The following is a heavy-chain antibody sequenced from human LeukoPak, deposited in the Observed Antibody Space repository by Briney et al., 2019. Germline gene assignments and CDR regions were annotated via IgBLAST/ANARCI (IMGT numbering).Heavy chain of an antibody. V-gene: IGHV4-34*01. J-gene: IGHJ3*02. CDR2: INHSGST. CDR1: GGSFSGYY. CDR3: ARGSVKSDAFDI. Sequence: SETLSLTCAVYGGSFSGYYWSWIRQPPGKGLEWIGEINHSGSTNYNPSLKSRVTISVDTSKNQFSLKLSSVTAADTAVCYCARGSVKSDAFDIWGQGTMVTVSS.